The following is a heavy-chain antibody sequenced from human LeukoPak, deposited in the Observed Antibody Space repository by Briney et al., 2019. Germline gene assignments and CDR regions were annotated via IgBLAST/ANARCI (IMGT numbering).Heavy chain of an antibody. CDR2: IYHSGST. Sequence: SETLSLTCAVSGGSISSGGSSWSWIRQPPGKGLEWIGYIYHSGSTYYNPSLKSRVTISVDRSKNQFSLKLSSVTAADTAVYYCARGYRSGYPEGFDYWGQGTLVTVSS. D-gene: IGHD5-18*01. CDR1: GGSISSGGSS. V-gene: IGHV4-30-2*01. J-gene: IGHJ4*02. CDR3: ARGYRSGYPEGFDY.